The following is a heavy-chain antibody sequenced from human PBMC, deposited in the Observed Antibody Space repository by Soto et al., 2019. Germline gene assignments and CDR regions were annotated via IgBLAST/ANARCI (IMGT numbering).Heavy chain of an antibody. CDR2: IIPVIDTA. Sequence: QVQLVQSGAEVKKPGSSGKVSCKVSGGTLNIRWVRQAPGQGLEWMGGIIPVIDTANYARKFQGRVVISANRATNIVYMEMISLTLEDTAVYYCARGSGADAFDIWGQGTMVTVSS. CDR1: GGTLN. CDR3: ARGSGADAFDI. J-gene: IGHJ3*02. D-gene: IGHD7-27*01. V-gene: IGHV1-69*06.